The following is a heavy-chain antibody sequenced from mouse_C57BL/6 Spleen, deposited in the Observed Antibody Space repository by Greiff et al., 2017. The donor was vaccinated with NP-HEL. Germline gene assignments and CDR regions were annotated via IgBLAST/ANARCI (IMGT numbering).Heavy chain of an antibody. V-gene: IGHV1-55*01. Sequence: QVQLQQPGAELVKPGASVKMSCKASGYTFTSYWITWVKQRPGQGLEWIGDIYPGSGSTNYNEKFKSKATLTVDTSSSTAYMQLSSLTSEDSAVYYCAREGTVGARFDYWGQGTTLTVSS. CDR3: AREGTVGARFDY. J-gene: IGHJ2*01. D-gene: IGHD1-1*01. CDR1: GYTFTSYW. CDR2: IYPGSGST.